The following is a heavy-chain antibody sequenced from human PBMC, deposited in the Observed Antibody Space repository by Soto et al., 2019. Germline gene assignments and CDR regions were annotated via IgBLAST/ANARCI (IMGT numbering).Heavy chain of an antibody. CDR1: GYTFTSYY. CDR3: ARDDSGTYLFDY. Sequence: GASVKVSCKASGYTFTSYYMHWVRQAPGQGLEWMGIINPGGGSTIYAQKFQGRVTMTRDTSTSTVYMELSSLRSEDTAVYYCARDDSGTYLFDYWGQGTLVTVSS. J-gene: IGHJ4*02. CDR2: INPGGGST. D-gene: IGHD1-26*01. V-gene: IGHV1-46*01.